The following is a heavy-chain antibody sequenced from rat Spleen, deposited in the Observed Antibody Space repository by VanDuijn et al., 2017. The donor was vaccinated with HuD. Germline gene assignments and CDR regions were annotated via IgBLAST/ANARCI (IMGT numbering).Heavy chain of an antibody. Sequence: EVQLVESGGGLMQPGGSMKLSCAASGFTLSSFPMAWVRQAPTKGLEWVATISIIAGATYYRDSVKGRFTISRDNAKSTLYLQMNSLRSEDTATYYCARCFDLWGQGVMVTVSS. CDR3: ARCFDL. J-gene: IGHJ2*01. CDR1: GFTLSSFP. CDR2: ISIIAGAT. V-gene: IGHV5-46*01.